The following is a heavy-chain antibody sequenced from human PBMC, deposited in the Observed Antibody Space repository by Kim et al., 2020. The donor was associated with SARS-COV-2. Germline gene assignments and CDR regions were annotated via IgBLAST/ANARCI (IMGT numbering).Heavy chain of an antibody. V-gene: IGHV4-31*03. Sequence: SETLSLTCTVSGVSISSGGYYWSWIRQHPGKGLECLGYIYYSGSTYSNPSLKSRVTISVDTSKNQFSLKLSSVTAADTAVYYCARAPGQWLAGGDDWFDPWGQGTRVTVSA. J-gene: IGHJ5*02. CDR1: GVSISSGGYY. D-gene: IGHD6-19*01. CDR3: ARAPGQWLAGGDDWFDP. CDR2: IYYSGST.